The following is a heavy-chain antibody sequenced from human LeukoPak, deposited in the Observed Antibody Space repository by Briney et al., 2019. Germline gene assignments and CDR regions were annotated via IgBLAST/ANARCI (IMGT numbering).Heavy chain of an antibody. D-gene: IGHD6-13*01. CDR2: IYYSGSA. V-gene: IGHV4-59*01. J-gene: IGHJ4*02. Sequence: SETLSLTCTVSGASISSYYWSWIRQPPGKRLEWIGYIYYSGSANYNPSLKSRVTISLDTSKSQFSLKLSSVTAADTAVYYCARGVVAAAGRTFDFWGQGTLVTVSS. CDR3: ARGVVAAAGRTFDF. CDR1: GASISSYY.